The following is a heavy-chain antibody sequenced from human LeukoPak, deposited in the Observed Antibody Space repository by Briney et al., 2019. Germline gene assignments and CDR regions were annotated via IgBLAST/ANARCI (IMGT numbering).Heavy chain of an antibody. D-gene: IGHD1-1*01. J-gene: IGHJ4*02. Sequence: GGSLRLSCAGSGFTDSGLTFSSDWMSWVRQPPGKGLKWVANINQDTIKKYYLDSVKGRFTISRDHAKNSLYLQMNSLRAEDTAVYFCASSPNWNEAEYYFEHWGRGTLVIVAS. CDR3: ASSPNWNEAEYYFEH. V-gene: IGHV3-7*01. CDR2: INQDTIKK. CDR1: GFTDSGLTFSSDW.